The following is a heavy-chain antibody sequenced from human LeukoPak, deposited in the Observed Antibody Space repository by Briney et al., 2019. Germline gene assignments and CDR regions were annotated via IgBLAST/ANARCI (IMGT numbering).Heavy chain of an antibody. CDR1: GFTFDDYD. CDR2: ISGGGDVT. J-gene: IGHJ4*02. CDR3: AKDRFRDIVVVVAATHFDY. V-gene: IGHV3-23*01. D-gene: IGHD2-15*01. Sequence: PGGSLRLSCAASGFTFDDYDMSWVRQAPGKGLEWVSTISGGGDVTYYADSVKGRFTISRDNSKNTLYLQMNSLRAEDTAVYYCAKDRFRDIVVVVAATHFDYWGQGTLVTVSS.